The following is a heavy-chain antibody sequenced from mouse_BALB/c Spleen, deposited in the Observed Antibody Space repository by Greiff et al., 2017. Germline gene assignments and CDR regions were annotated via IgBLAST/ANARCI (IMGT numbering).Heavy chain of an antibody. Sequence: EVKLVESGGGLVQPGGSMKLSCVASGFTFSSYWMSWVRQSPEKGLEWVAEIRLKSDNYATHYAESVKGKFTISRDDSKSRLYLQMNSLRAEDTGIYYCTTSYYRYADYYAMDYWGQGTSVTVSS. CDR2: IRLKSDNYAT. J-gene: IGHJ4*01. CDR3: TTSYYRYADYYAMDY. D-gene: IGHD2-14*01. CDR1: GFTFSSYW. V-gene: IGHV6-6*02.